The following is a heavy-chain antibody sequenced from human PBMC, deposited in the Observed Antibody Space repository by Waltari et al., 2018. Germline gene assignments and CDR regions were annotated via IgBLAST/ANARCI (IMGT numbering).Heavy chain of an antibody. J-gene: IGHJ4*02. D-gene: IGHD2-8*01. V-gene: IGHV3-23*01. Sequence: EVQLLESGGGLVQPGGSLRLSCAASGFTFSSYAMSWVRQAPGKGLEWVSAISGSGGSKYYADSVKGRFTISRDNSKNTLYLQMNSLRAEDTAVYYCAKSRMATYYFDYWGQGTLVTVSS. CDR2: ISGSGGSK. CDR3: AKSRMATYYFDY. CDR1: GFTFSSYA.